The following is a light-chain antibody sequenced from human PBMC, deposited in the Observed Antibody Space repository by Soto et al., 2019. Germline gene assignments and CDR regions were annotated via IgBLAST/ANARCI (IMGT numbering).Light chain of an antibody. J-gene: IGKJ5*01. Sequence: DVQITQSPSTLSASVGDRVTITCRASQSISSWLAWYQQKPGKAPKLLIYDASSLESGVPSRFSGSGSGTEFTLTISSLQPDDFATYYCQQYNSAFGQGTRLEI. V-gene: IGKV1-5*01. CDR3: QQYNSA. CDR1: QSISSW. CDR2: DAS.